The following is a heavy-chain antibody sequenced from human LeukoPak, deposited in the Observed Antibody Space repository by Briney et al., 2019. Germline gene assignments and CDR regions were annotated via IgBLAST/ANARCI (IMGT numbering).Heavy chain of an antibody. CDR1: GFTFSSYSM. CDR2: IYHSGST. D-gene: IGHD3-22*01. Sequence: GSLILSCAASGFTFSSYSMNWVRQPPGKGLEWIGEIYHSGSTNYNPSLKSRVTISVDKSKNQFSLKLSSVTAADTAVYYCASRYYYDSSGLDYWGQGTLVTVSS. CDR3: ASRYYYDSSGLDY. J-gene: IGHJ4*02. V-gene: IGHV4-4*02.